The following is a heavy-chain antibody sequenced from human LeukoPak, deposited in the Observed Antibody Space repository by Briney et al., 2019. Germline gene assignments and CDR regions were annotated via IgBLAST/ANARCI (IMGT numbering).Heavy chain of an antibody. CDR1: GYTLTGKF. V-gene: IGHV1-2*02. D-gene: IGHD4-17*01. Sequence: ASVKVSCKASGYTLTGKFIHWVGQAPGRGLEWMGWIDPNSGGTDYAQKFQGRVTMTRDTSIATAYMDLSRLRSDDTAVYYCARRVNYGDYFDYWGQGTLVTVSS. CDR3: ARRVNYGDYFDY. J-gene: IGHJ4*02. CDR2: IDPNSGGT.